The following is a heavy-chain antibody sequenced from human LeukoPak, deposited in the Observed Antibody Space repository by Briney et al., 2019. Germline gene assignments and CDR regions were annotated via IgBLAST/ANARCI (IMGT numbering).Heavy chain of an antibody. J-gene: IGHJ6*03. CDR1: GYSFTSYW. Sequence: GESLKISCKGSGYSFTSYWIGWVRQMPGKGLEWMGIIYPGDSDTRYSPSFQGQVTISADKSISTAYLQWSSLKASDTAMYYCARVGFEEPRTVAYYYYYYMDVWGKGTTVTISS. V-gene: IGHV5-51*01. CDR3: ARVGFEEPRTVAYYYYYYMDV. CDR2: IYPGDSDT. D-gene: IGHD6-19*01.